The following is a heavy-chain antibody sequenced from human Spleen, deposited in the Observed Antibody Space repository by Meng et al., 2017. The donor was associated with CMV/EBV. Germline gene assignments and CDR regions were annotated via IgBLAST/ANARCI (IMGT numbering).Heavy chain of an antibody. CDR2: INPNSGGT. CDR1: GYTFTGYY. CDR3: ARAPPALYYYGSGSLYYGMDV. D-gene: IGHD3-10*01. J-gene: IGHJ6*02. V-gene: IGHV1-2*02. Sequence: ASVKVSCKASGYTFTGYYMHWVRQAPGQGLEWMGWINPNSGGTNYAQKFQGRVTMTRDTSISTAYMELSRLRSDDTAVYYCARAPPALYYYGSGSLYYGMDVWGQGTTVTVSS.